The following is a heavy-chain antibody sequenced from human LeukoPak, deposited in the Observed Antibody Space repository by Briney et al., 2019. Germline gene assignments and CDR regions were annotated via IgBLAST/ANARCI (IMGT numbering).Heavy chain of an antibody. CDR1: GGSISSYY. Sequence: SETLSLTCTVSGGSISSYYWSWIRQPPGKGLEWIGRIYSSGSTNYNPSLKGRVTMSVDTPKSQFSLKLSSVTAADTAVYYCAREPGGSGSRGLDYWGQGTLVTVSS. CDR2: IYSSGST. D-gene: IGHD3-10*01. V-gene: IGHV4-4*07. J-gene: IGHJ4*02. CDR3: AREPGGSGSRGLDY.